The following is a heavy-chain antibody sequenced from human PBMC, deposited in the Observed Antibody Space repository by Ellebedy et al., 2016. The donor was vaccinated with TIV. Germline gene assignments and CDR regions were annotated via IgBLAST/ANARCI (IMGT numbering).Heavy chain of an antibody. J-gene: IGHJ4*02. CDR1: GFTFNIYA. CDR2: VSASGGST. Sequence: PGGSLRLSCAASGFTFNIYAMTWVRQAPGKGLEWVSTVSASGGSTYYADSVKGRFTISRDNSKNTLYLQMHSLRAEDTAVFYCARYCITTSCQRRDFDYWGQGTLVTVSS. V-gene: IGHV3-23*01. CDR3: ARYCITTSCQRRDFDY. D-gene: IGHD2-2*01.